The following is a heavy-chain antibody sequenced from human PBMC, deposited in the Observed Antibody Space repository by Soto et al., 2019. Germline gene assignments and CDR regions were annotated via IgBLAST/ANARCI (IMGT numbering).Heavy chain of an antibody. D-gene: IGHD3-3*01. V-gene: IGHV1-8*01. CDR1: GYTFTSYD. J-gene: IGHJ5*02. CDR2: MNPNSGNT. Sequence: ASVKVSCKASGYTFTSYDISWVRQATGQGLEWMGWMNPNSGNTGYAQKFQGGVTMTRNTSISTAYMELSSLRSEDTAVYYCARGLNYNFWSGYSPNWFDPWGQGTLVTVSS. CDR3: ARGLNYNFWSGYSPNWFDP.